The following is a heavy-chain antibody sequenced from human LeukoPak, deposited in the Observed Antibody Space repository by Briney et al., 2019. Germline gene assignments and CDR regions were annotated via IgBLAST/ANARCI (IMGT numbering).Heavy chain of an antibody. V-gene: IGHV5-51*01. D-gene: IGHD3-9*01. CDR1: GYRFSXYW. Sequence: GAXXQISCEAAGYRFSXYWIVGGXQLPGKGLGGVGIIYPGDSDTSYGPSFQDRVTISADKSNNTALLHLSRLTASDTAIYFCARRSDDSLTGFDFWGQGTLVAVSS. CDR2: IYPGDSDT. J-gene: IGHJ1*01. CDR3: ARRSDDSLTGFDF.